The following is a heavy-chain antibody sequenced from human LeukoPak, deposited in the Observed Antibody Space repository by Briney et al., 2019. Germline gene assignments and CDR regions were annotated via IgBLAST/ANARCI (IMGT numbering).Heavy chain of an antibody. V-gene: IGHV4-39*07. CDR2: IHSSGST. Sequence: SETLSLTCTVSGGSISSGNYYWGWIRQPPGEGLVWIGTIHSSGSTYYNPSLNSRVTISKDTSKNQFSLQLNSVTAADTALYYCARDFSASRGYYFYMDVWGKGTTVTVSS. CDR3: ARDFSASRGYYFYMDV. CDR1: GGSISSGNYY. J-gene: IGHJ6*03. D-gene: IGHD6-19*01.